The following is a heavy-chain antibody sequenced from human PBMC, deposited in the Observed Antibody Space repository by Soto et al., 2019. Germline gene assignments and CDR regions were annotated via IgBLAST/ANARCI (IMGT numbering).Heavy chain of an antibody. Sequence: SETLSLTCTVSGGSISSGGYYWSWIRQHPGKGLEWIGYIYYSGSTYYNPSLKSRVTISVDTSKNQFSLKLSSVTAADTAVYYCASTPRNFDYGGNLYYWAQRTLVTVSA. CDR1: GGSISSGGYY. CDR3: ASTPRNFDYGGNLYY. CDR2: IYYSGST. V-gene: IGHV4-31*03. D-gene: IGHD4-17*01. J-gene: IGHJ4*02.